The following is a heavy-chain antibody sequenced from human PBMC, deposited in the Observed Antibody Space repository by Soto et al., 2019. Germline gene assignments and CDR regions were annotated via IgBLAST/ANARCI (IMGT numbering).Heavy chain of an antibody. V-gene: IGHV1-8*01. J-gene: IGHJ6*02. Sequence: ASVKVSCKASGYTFTSYDINWVRQAAGQGLEWMGWMNPNSGNTGYAQKFQGRVTMTRNTSISTAYMELSSLRSEDTAMYYCARIVATIEHPQFTTNYYYYYGMDVWGQGTTVTVSS. D-gene: IGHD5-12*01. CDR2: MNPNSGNT. CDR1: GYTFTSYD. CDR3: ARIVATIEHPQFTTNYYYYYGMDV.